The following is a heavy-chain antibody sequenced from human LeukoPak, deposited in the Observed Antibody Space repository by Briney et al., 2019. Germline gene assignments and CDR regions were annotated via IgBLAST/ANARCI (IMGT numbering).Heavy chain of an antibody. V-gene: IGHV3-30*03. J-gene: IGHJ4*02. D-gene: IGHD4-17*01. CDR2: ISYDGSNK. Sequence: GGSLRLSCAASGFAFSSYGMHWVRQAPGKGLEWVAVISYDGSNKYYADSVKGRFTISRDNSKNTLYLQMNSLRAEDTAVYYCAYGDYDYWGQGTLVTVSS. CDR3: AYGDYDY. CDR1: GFAFSSYG.